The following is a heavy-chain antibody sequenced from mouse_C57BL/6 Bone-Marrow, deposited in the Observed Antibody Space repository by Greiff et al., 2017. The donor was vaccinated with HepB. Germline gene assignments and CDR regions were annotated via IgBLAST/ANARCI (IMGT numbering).Heavy chain of an antibody. Sequence: QVQLQQSGPGLVQPSQSLSITCTVSGFSLTSYGVHWVRQSPGKGLEWLGVIWSGGSTDYNAAFISRLSISKDNSKSQVFFKMNSLQADDTAIYYCARNSVYGSSRWYFDVWGTGTTVTVSS. V-gene: IGHV2-2*01. D-gene: IGHD1-1*01. CDR3: ARNSVYGSSRWYFDV. J-gene: IGHJ1*03. CDR1: GFSLTSYG. CDR2: IWSGGST.